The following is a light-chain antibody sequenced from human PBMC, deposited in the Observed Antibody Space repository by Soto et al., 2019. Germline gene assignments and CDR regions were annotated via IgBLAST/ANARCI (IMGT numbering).Light chain of an antibody. Sequence: DIQMTQSPSSLSASVGDRVTITCRASQGISNYLAWYQQKPGKVPKLLIYAASTLQSQVPSRFSGSGSGTDFTLTISSLQPEDVATYYRQKYNSAPSFGQGTKLEIK. V-gene: IGKV1-27*01. CDR1: QGISNY. CDR2: AAS. J-gene: IGKJ2*01. CDR3: QKYNSAPS.